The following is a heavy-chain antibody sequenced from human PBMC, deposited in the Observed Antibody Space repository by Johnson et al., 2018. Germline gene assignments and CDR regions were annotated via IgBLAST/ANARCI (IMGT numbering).Heavy chain of an antibody. J-gene: IGHJ6*03. CDR3: AKSTGRDYYGSSGSIPRGFYYYYMDV. V-gene: IGHV3-9*01. CDR2: ISWNSGSI. D-gene: IGHD3-22*01. Sequence: VQLVQSGGGLVQPGRSLRLSCAASGFTFDDYAMHWVRQAPGKGLEWVSGISWNSGSIGYADSVKGRFTISRDNAKNSLYLQMNSRRAEDTSLYYCAKSTGRDYYGSSGSIPRGFYYYYMDVWGKGTTVTVSS. CDR1: GFTFDDYA.